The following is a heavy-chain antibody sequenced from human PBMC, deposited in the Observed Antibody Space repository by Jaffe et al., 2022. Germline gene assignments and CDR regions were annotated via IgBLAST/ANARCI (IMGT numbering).Heavy chain of an antibody. V-gene: IGHV1-2*06. CDR2: INPNSGGT. Sequence: QVQLVQSGAEVKKPGASVKVSCKASGYTFTGYYMHWVRQAPGQGLEWMGRINPNSGGTNYAQKFQGRVTMTRDTSISTAYMELSRLRSDDTAVYYCARELRVFVVVPAARYDAFDIWGQGTMVTVSS. CDR1: GYTFTGYY. CDR3: ARELRVFVVVPAARYDAFDI. D-gene: IGHD2-2*01. J-gene: IGHJ3*02.